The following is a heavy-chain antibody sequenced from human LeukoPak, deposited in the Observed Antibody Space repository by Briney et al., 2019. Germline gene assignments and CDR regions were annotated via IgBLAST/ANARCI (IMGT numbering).Heavy chain of an antibody. CDR1: GFTFSNHG. CDR2: IWYDGSYK. Sequence: GGSLRLSCAASGFTFSNHGMHWARQAPGQGLEWVAGIWYDGSYKYYADSVKGRFTISRDNSKNTLYLQMNSLRAEDTAVCYCAKDLGIWFGESHFDSWGQGTLVAVSS. J-gene: IGHJ4*02. D-gene: IGHD3-10*01. V-gene: IGHV3-33*06. CDR3: AKDLGIWFGESHFDS.